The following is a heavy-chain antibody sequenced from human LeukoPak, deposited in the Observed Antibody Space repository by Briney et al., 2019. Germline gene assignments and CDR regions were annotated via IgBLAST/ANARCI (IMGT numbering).Heavy chain of an antibody. D-gene: IGHD3-3*01. CDR3: ARSELYDSSMEGFDP. V-gene: IGHV5-51*01. CDR2: IYPGDSDT. Sequence: GESLKISCKGSGYSFTSYWIGWVRQMPGKGLEWMGIIYPGDSDTRYSPSFQGQVTISADKSISTAYLQWSSLKASDTAMYYCARSELYDSSMEGFDPWGQGTLVTVSS. CDR1: GYSFTSYW. J-gene: IGHJ5*02.